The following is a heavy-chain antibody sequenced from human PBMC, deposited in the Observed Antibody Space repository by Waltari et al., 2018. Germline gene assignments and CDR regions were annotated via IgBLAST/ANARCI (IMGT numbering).Heavy chain of an antibody. Sequence: EEQLVEFGRGLVQPGGYLRLSCVASGFGFSRSGMYWVRQAPGKALEWVSSISTSGDSIHYADSVKGRFTISRDNSKSSLYLQLSSLRAEDTAVYYCARVGGYYYYYMDVWGKGTTVTVSS. J-gene: IGHJ6*03. CDR1: GFGFSRSG. CDR2: ISTSGDSI. D-gene: IGHD3-16*01. V-gene: IGHV3-48*03. CDR3: ARVGGYYYYYMDV.